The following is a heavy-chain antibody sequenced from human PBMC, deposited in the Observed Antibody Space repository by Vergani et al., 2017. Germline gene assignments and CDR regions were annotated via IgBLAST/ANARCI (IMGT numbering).Heavy chain of an antibody. CDR3: ARGLFSNMKPAPFDN. CDR1: GFKFDSYV. J-gene: IGHJ4*02. V-gene: IGHV3-23*01. D-gene: IGHD2-2*01. CDR2: ISGFGSNT. Sequence: EVQLLESGGGLVQPGGSLRLSCAGSGFKFDSYVMSWVRQTPGKGLEWVSGISGFGSNTYDANSVKGRFTISRDNAENTLYLQMNNLRAEDTAVYYCARGLFSNMKPAPFDNWGPGILVTVSS.